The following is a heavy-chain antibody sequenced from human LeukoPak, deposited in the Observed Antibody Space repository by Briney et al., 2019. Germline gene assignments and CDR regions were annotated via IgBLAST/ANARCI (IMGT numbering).Heavy chain of an antibody. CDR2: ISSSGSTI. D-gene: IGHD1-26*01. Sequence: GSLRLSCAASGFTFSSYEMNWVRQAPGKGLEWVSYISSSGSTIYYADSVKGRFTISRDNAKNSLYLQMNSLRAEDTAVYYCARGLPIVGAPLGYWGQGTLVTVSS. V-gene: IGHV3-48*03. J-gene: IGHJ4*02. CDR1: GFTFSSYE. CDR3: ARGLPIVGAPLGY.